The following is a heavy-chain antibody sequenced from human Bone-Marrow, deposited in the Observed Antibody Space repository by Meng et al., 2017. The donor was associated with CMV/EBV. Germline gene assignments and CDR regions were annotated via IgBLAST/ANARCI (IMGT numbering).Heavy chain of an antibody. J-gene: IGHJ1*01. V-gene: IGHV3-74*01. CDR2: INSDGSST. Sequence: GESLKISCAASGFTFSSYWMHWVRQAPGKGLVWVSRINSDGSSTSYADSVKGRFTISRDNAKNTLYLQMNSLRAEDTAVYYCARDRIPDIVVVPAAPTFQHWGQGILVTVSS. D-gene: IGHD2-2*01. CDR3: ARDRIPDIVVVPAAPTFQH. CDR1: GFTFSSYW.